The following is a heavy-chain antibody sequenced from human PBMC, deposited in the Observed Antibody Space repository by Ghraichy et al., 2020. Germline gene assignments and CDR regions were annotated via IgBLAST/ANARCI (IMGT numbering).Heavy chain of an antibody. J-gene: IGHJ1*01. CDR2: ISGSGGST. Sequence: SLRLSCAASGFTFSSYAMSWVRQAPGKGLEWVSAISGSGGSTYYADSVKGRFTISRDNSKNTLYLQMNSLRAEDTAVYYCAILDNYYDSSGLGGRFQHWGQGTLVTVSS. V-gene: IGHV3-23*01. CDR1: GFTFSSYA. D-gene: IGHD3-22*01. CDR3: AILDNYYDSSGLGGRFQH.